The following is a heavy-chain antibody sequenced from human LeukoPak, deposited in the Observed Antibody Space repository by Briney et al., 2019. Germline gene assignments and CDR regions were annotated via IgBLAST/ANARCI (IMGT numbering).Heavy chain of an antibody. CDR3: ARVNWNYPPVWFDP. J-gene: IGHJ5*02. CDR1: AYSISSGYY. D-gene: IGHD1-7*01. V-gene: IGHV4-38-2*02. Sequence: SETLSLTCTVSAYSISSGYYWGWIRQPPGKGLEWIGSIYHSGSTYYNPSLKSRVTISVDTSKNQFSLKLSSVTAADTAVYYCARVNWNYPPVWFDPWGQGTLVTVSS. CDR2: IYHSGST.